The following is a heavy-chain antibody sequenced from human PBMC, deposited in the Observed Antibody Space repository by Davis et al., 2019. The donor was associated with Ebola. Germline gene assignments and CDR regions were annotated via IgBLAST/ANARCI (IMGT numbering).Heavy chain of an antibody. J-gene: IGHJ6*02. CDR3: ARASHYYYGMDV. V-gene: IGHV3-23*01. CDR1: GFTFSSYS. Sequence: GGSLRLSCAASGFTFSSYSMSWVRQAPGKGLEWVSAISGSGDSTYYADSVKGRFTISRHNSKNTLYLQMNSLRAEDTAVYYCARASHYYYGMDVWGQGTTVTVSS. CDR2: ISGSGDST.